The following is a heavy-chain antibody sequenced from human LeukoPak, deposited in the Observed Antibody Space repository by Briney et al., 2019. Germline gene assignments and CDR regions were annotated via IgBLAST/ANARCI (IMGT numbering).Heavy chain of an antibody. J-gene: IGHJ4*02. CDR1: GITFRRHW. D-gene: IGHD5-24*01. CDR3: AAEPSDDVES. CDR2: IDEDGGEK. Sequence: GGSLRLSCAASGITFRRHWMSWVRQAPGKGLEWVANIDEDGGEKNYVDSVKGRFTISRDNAKNSWYLQMNSLRTEDTAMYYCAAEPSDDVESWGQGILVTVSS. V-gene: IGHV3-7*01.